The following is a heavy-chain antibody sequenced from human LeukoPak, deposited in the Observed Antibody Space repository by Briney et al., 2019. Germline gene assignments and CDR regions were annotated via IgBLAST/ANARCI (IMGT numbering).Heavy chain of an antibody. Sequence: GGSLRLSCATSGFTFSNHAMHWVRQASGKGLEWVSAIGTAGDTFYPGSVKGRFTISRENAKNSLSLQMNSLRAEDTAVYYCVRQQTPHGNFDYWGQGSLVTVSS. CDR2: IGTAGDT. D-gene: IGHD1-26*01. CDR1: GFTFSNHA. CDR3: VRQQTPHGNFDY. V-gene: IGHV3-13*01. J-gene: IGHJ4*02.